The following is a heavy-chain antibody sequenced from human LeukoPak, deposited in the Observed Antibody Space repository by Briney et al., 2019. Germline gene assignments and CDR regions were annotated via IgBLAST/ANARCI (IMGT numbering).Heavy chain of an antibody. CDR2: IKQDGSEK. CDR1: GFTFSSYW. V-gene: IGHV3-7*01. CDR3: ARLATYYYDSSGYYYDF. J-gene: IGHJ4*02. Sequence: PGGSLRLSCAASGFTFSSYWMSWVRQAPGKGLEWVANIKQDGSEKYYVDSVKGRFTISRDNAKNSLYLQMNSLRAEDTAVYYCARLATYYYDSSGYYYDFWGQGTLVTVSS. D-gene: IGHD3-22*01.